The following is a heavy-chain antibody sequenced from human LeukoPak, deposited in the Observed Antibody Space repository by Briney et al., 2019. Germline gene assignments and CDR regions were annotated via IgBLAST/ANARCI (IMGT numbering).Heavy chain of an antibody. CDR1: GGTFSSYT. J-gene: IGHJ6*02. D-gene: IGHD4-23*01. V-gene: IGHV1-69*02. CDR3: ARARDYGGNYHNYCYYGMDV. CDR2: IIPILGIA. Sequence: GSSVKVSCKASGGTFSSYTISRVRQAPGQGLEWMGRIIPILGIANYAQKFQGRVTITADKSTSTAYMELSSLRAEDTAVYYCARARDYGGNYHNYCYYGMDVWGQGTTVTVSS.